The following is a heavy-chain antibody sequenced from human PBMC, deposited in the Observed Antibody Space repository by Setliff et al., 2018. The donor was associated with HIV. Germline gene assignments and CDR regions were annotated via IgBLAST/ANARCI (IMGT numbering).Heavy chain of an antibody. D-gene: IGHD3-10*01. Sequence: GGSLRLSCVASRFTFNDYWMSWVRQAPGKGLEWVANIDREGSETNYVDSVKGRFTISRDNARSSMYLQMNRLRAEDTAIYYCARKFRPGHGVDVWGQGTTVTVS. CDR3: ARKFRPGHGVDV. CDR1: RFTFNDYW. V-gene: IGHV3-7*01. CDR2: IDREGSET. J-gene: IGHJ6*02.